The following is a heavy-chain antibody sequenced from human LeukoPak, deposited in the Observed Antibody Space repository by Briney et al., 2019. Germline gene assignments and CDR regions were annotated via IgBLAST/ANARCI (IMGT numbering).Heavy chain of an antibody. D-gene: IGHD3-16*01. Sequence: GGSLRLSCAASGSTFSSYAMSWVRQAPGKGLEWVSAISGSGGSTYYADSVKGRFTISRDNSKNTLYLQMNSLRAEDTAVYYCAKEGLYDYVWGSPNGPFDYWGQGTLVTVSS. V-gene: IGHV3-23*01. CDR3: AKEGLYDYVWGSPNGPFDY. CDR2: ISGSGGST. J-gene: IGHJ4*02. CDR1: GSTFSSYA.